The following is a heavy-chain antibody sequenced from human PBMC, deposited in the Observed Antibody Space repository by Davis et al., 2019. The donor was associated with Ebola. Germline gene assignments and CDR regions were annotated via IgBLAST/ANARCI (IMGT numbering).Heavy chain of an antibody. CDR2: ICYDGRNK. CDR3: ARDTYYYYNTMDV. CDR1: GFTFSSYG. V-gene: IGHV3-33*01. Sequence: GGSLRLSCAASGFTFSSYGLHWVRQPPGKGLEWVAVICYDGRNKYYADSVKGRFTISRDNSKNTLYLQMNSLRAEDTAVYYCARDTYYYYNTMDVWGKGTTVTVSS. J-gene: IGHJ6*04.